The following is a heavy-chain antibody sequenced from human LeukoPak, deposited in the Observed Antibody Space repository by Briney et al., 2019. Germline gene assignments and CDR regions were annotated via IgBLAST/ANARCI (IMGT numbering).Heavy chain of an antibody. Sequence: GASVKVSCKASGDTFTDSFIHWVRQAPGQGLEWMGWINPKTGGTHYAQKFQGRITLTRDTSISTAYMELSGLRSADTAIYYCATHSGNNFHFDCWGQGALVTVSS. CDR3: ATHSGNNFHFDC. J-gene: IGHJ4*02. D-gene: IGHD1-26*01. V-gene: IGHV1-2*02. CDR2: INPKTGGT. CDR1: GDTFTDSF.